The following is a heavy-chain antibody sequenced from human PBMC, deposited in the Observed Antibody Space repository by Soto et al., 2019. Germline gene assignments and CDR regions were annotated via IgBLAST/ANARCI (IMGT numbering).Heavy chain of an antibody. J-gene: IGHJ5*02. CDR2: IIGSGGST. CDR1: GFTFSSYP. CDR3: AKAPGALCP. V-gene: IGHV3-23*01. D-gene: IGHD3-10*01. Sequence: EVQLLESGGGLLQPGGSLRLSCPAPGFTFSSYPWSWVRKAPGKGLEWVSAIIGSGGSTYYADSVKGRFTISRDNSKNTLYLQMNSLRAEDTAVYYCAKAPGALCPWGQGTLVTVSS.